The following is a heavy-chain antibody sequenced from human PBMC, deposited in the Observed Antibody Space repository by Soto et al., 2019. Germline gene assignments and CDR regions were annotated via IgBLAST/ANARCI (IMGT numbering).Heavy chain of an antibody. D-gene: IGHD5-12*01. Sequence: GGSLRLSCAASGFTFSSYSMNWVRQAPGKGLEWVSSISSSSSYIYYADSVKGRFTISRDNAKNSLYLQMNSLRAEDTAVYYCARDSDEDIADSGLFDYWGQGTLVTVSS. CDR1: GFTFSSYS. CDR2: ISSSSSYI. V-gene: IGHV3-21*01. J-gene: IGHJ4*02. CDR3: ARDSDEDIADSGLFDY.